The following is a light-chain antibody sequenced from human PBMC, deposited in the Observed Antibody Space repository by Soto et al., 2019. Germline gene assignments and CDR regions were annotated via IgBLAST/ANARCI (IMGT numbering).Light chain of an antibody. J-gene: IGKJ4*01. V-gene: IGKV3-15*01. CDR3: QQHNNWPLT. CDR2: GAS. CDR1: QSVSSN. Sequence: EMVLTQSPGTLSLSPGVRATLSCRASQSVSSNLAWYQQKPGQAPRLLVYGASTRATGIPARFSGSGSGTQFTLTISSLQSEDFAVYYCQQHNNWPLTFGGGTKVEIK.